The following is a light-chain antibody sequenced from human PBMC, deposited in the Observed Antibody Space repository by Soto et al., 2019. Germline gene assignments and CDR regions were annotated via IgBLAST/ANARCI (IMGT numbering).Light chain of an antibody. J-gene: IGKJ1*01. CDR1: QSVSSTY. V-gene: IGKV3-20*01. CDR2: EAS. CDR3: QHYDSLRWT. Sequence: EIVLTQSPGTLSLSPGERATLSCRASQSVSSTYLTWYQQKPGQAPRLLIYEASRRATGIPERFSGSGSGTDFSLTISRLEPEDFAVYYCQHYDSLRWTFGLGTKVEIK.